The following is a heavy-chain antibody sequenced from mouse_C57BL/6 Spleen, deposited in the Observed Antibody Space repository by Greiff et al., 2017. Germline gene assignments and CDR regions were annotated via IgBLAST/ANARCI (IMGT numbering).Heavy chain of an antibody. CDR3: ARDYDYDGYFDY. CDR1: GYTFTSYG. Sequence: QVHVKQSGAELARPGASVKLSCKASGYTFTSYGISWVKQRTGQGLEWIGEIYPRSGNTYYNEKFKGKATLTADKSSSTAYMELRSLTSEDSAVYFCARDYDYDGYFDYWGQGTTLTVSS. V-gene: IGHV1-81*01. CDR2: IYPRSGNT. D-gene: IGHD2-4*01. J-gene: IGHJ2*01.